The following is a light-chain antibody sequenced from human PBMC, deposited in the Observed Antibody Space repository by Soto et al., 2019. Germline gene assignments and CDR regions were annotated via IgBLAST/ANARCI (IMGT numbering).Light chain of an antibody. CDR1: QSISSW. CDR3: QQYNSYS. CDR2: DAS. V-gene: IGKV1-5*01. J-gene: IGKJ1*01. Sequence: DIQMTQSPSTPSASVGDRVTITCRASQSISSWLAWYHQKPGKAPKLLIYDASSLESGVPSRFSGSGSGTEFTLTISSLQPDDFATYYCQQYNSYSFGQGTKVDIK.